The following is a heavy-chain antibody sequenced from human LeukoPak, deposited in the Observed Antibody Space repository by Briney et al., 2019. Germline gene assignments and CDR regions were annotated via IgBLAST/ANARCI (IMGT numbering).Heavy chain of an antibody. CDR3: ARRSSSGHYFGS. V-gene: IGHV6-1*01. CDR1: GDRVSSNSVT. J-gene: IGHJ4*02. CDR2: TYYRSKWYN. Sequence: SQTLSLTYAISGDRVSSNSVTWNWIRQSPSRGLEWLGRTYYRSKWYNDYAASVKSRIIINPDTSKNQFSLQLNSVTPEDTAVYYCARRSSSGHYFGSWGQGTLVSVSS. D-gene: IGHD3-22*01.